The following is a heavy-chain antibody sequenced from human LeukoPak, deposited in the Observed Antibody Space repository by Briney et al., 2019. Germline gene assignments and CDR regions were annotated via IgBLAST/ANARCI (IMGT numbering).Heavy chain of an antibody. J-gene: IGHJ4*02. CDR1: GFTFSTYS. CDR2: ISSSSSTI. V-gene: IGHV3-48*01. CDR3: ARGSTYYDSSGQVPFDY. D-gene: IGHD3-22*01. Sequence: GGSLRLSCAASGFTFSTYSMNWVRQAPGKGLEWVSYISSSSSTIYYADSVKGRFTISRDDAKNSLYLQMNSLRAEDTAVYYCARGSTYYDSSGQVPFDYWGQGTLVTVSS.